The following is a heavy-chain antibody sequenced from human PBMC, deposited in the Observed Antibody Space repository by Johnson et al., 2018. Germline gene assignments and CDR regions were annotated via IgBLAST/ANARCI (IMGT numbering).Heavy chain of an antibody. V-gene: IGHV4-34*01. CDR1: GGSFSGYY. Sequence: QVQPQQWGAGLLKPSETLSLTCAVYGGSFSGYYWSWIRQPPGKGLEWLGEINHSGSTNYNPSLTSRVTISVDTSKNQFPLKLSSVPAADTAGYYCASKVSWVVAANAYYMDVWGKGTTVTVSS. D-gene: IGHD2-15*01. J-gene: IGHJ6*03. CDR2: INHSGST. CDR3: ASKVSWVVAANAYYMDV.